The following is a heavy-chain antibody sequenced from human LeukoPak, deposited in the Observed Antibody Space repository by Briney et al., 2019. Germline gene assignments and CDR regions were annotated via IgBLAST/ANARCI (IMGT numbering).Heavy chain of an antibody. J-gene: IGHJ4*02. CDR2: FDPEDGET. D-gene: IGHD3-22*01. Sequence: ASVKVSCKVSGYTLTELSMHWVRQAPGKGLEWMGGFDPEDGETIYAQKFQGRVTVTEDTSTDTAYMELSSLRSEDTAVYYYATVSRDYYYDSSGYGSPFDYWGQGTLVTVSS. CDR1: GYTLTELS. CDR3: ATVSRDYYYDSSGYGSPFDY. V-gene: IGHV1-24*01.